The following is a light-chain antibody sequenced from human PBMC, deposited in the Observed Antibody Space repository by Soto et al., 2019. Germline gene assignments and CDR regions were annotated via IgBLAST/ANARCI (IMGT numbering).Light chain of an antibody. CDR3: QQYNSYLYT. V-gene: IGKV1-5*01. J-gene: IGKJ2*01. CDR2: DAS. CDR1: QSISSW. Sequence: DIQMTQSPSTLSASVGDRVTITCRASQSISSWLAWYQQKPGKAPKLLIYDASSLESGVPSRFSGGGSGTEFTLTISSLQPDDFATYYCQQYNSYLYTFGQGTKVDIK.